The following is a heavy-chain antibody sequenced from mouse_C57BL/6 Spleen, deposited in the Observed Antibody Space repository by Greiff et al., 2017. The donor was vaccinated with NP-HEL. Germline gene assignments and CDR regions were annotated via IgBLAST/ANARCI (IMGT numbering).Heavy chain of an antibody. V-gene: IGHV1-76*01. J-gene: IGHJ2*01. Sequence: VQLQQSGAELVRPGASVKLSCKASGYTFTDYYINWVKQRPGQGLEWIARIYPGSGNTYYNEKFKGKATLTAEKSSSTAYMQLSSLTSEDSAVYFCARQGGNFYFDYWGQGTTLTVSS. CDR1: GYTFTDYY. D-gene: IGHD2-1*01. CDR3: ARQGGNFYFDY. CDR2: IYPGSGNT.